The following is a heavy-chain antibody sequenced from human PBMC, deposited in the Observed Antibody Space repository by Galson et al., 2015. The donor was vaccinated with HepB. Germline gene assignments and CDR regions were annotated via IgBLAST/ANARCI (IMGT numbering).Heavy chain of an antibody. CDR1: GYTFTNYG. CDR3: ARDSVVRGIMGY. J-gene: IGHJ4*02. D-gene: IGHD3-10*01. CDR2: VSTNTGIT. Sequence: SVKVSCKASGYTFTNYGVSWVRQAPGQGLEWMGWVSTNTGITNYAQKLQDRVTMTTDTSTSTAYMELRSLRSDDTAVYYCARDSVVRGIMGYWGKGTLVTVSS. V-gene: IGHV1-18*01.